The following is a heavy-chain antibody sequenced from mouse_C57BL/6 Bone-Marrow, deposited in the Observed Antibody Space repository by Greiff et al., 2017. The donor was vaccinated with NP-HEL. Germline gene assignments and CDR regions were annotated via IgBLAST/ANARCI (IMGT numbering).Heavy chain of an antibody. Sequence: VQRVESGPELVKPGASVKISCKASGYAFSSSWMNWVKQRPGKGLEWIGRIYPGDGDTNYNGKFKGKATLTADKSSSTAYMQLSSLTSEDSAVYFCAIYYGSSYDWYFDVWGTGTTVTVSS. CDR2: IYPGDGDT. V-gene: IGHV1-82*01. D-gene: IGHD1-1*01. CDR1: GYAFSSSW. J-gene: IGHJ1*03. CDR3: AIYYGSSYDWYFDV.